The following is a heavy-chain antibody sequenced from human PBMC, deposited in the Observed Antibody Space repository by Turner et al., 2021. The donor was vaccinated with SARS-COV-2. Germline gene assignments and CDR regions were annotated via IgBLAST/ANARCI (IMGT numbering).Heavy chain of an antibody. CDR1: AGTFSSYA. J-gene: IGHJ5*02. Sequence: VQLVQSGAAVKTPGFSVKVPCKATAGTFSSYAISWVRQAPGQGLEWMGGFIPIFGTANYAQKFQGRVTSTADESTRTAYMELSSLRSEDTAVYYCARARGVDYYDSSGQRFDPWGQGTLVTVSS. CDR2: FIPIFGTA. CDR3: ARARGVDYYDSSGQRFDP. D-gene: IGHD3-22*01. V-gene: IGHV1-69*01.